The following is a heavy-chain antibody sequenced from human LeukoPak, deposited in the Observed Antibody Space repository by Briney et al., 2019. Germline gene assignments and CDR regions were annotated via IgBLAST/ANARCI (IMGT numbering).Heavy chain of an antibody. Sequence: AASVKVSCKASGYTFTSYDINWVRQATGQGLEWMGWMNPNSGNTGYAQKFQGRVTMTRNTSISTAYMELSSLRSDDTAVYYCARGFNADPHVFDIWGQGTMVTVSS. J-gene: IGHJ3*02. CDR1: GYTFTSYD. V-gene: IGHV1-8*01. CDR3: ARGFNADPHVFDI. D-gene: IGHD2-2*01. CDR2: MNPNSGNT.